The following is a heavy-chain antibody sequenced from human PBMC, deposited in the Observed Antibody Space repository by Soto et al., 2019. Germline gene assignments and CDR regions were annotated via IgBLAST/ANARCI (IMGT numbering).Heavy chain of an antibody. D-gene: IGHD2-2*01. Sequence: GGSLRLSCAASGFTFSSYAMSWVRQAPGKGLEWVSAISGSGGSTYYADSVKGRFTSSKDNSKNTRYLQMNGLRAEDTAVYYCAKVLRRGTSCYDYWGQGTLVTVSS. CDR2: ISGSGGST. J-gene: IGHJ4*02. V-gene: IGHV3-23*01. CDR3: AKVLRRGTSCYDY. CDR1: GFTFSSYA.